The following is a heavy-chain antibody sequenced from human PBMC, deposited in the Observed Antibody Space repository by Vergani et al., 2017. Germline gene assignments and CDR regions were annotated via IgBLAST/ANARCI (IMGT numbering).Heavy chain of an antibody. CDR2: INPSGGST. CDR3: ARARVRVVAATRGWNWFDP. Sequence: QVQLVQSGAEVKKPGASVKVSCKASGYPFTSYYMHWVRQAPGQGLEWMGIINPSGGSTSYAQKFQGRVTMTRDTSTSTVYMELSSLRSGDTTVYYCARARVRVVAATRGWNWFDPWGQGTLVTGSS. J-gene: IGHJ5*02. V-gene: IGHV1-46*01. D-gene: IGHD2-15*01. CDR1: GYPFTSYY.